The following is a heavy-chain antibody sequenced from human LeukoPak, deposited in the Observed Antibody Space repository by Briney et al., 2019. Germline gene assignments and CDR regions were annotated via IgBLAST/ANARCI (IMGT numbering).Heavy chain of an antibody. Sequence: GGSLTLSCPASGFTLSSYGMSWVRQPPGKVLEWVSAISGSGGSTYYADSVKGRFTISRDNSKNTLYLQMNSLRAEDRDVYYCAKAAYHCSGGSCLLDYWGQGTLVTVSS. CDR2: ISGSGGST. D-gene: IGHD2-15*01. V-gene: IGHV3-23*01. CDR3: AKAAYHCSGGSCLLDY. J-gene: IGHJ4*02. CDR1: GFTLSSYG.